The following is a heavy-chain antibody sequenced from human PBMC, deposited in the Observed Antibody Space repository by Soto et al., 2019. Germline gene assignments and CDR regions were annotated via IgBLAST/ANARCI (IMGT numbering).Heavy chain of an antibody. Sequence: SETLSLTCAVYGGSFSGYYWSWIRQPPGKGLEWIGEINHSGSTNYNPSLKSRVTISVDTSKNQFSLKLSSVTAADTAVYYCARGDFWREDYYYMDVWGKGTTVTVSS. CDR1: GGSFSGYY. CDR2: INHSGST. CDR3: ARGDFWREDYYYMDV. V-gene: IGHV4-34*01. J-gene: IGHJ6*03. D-gene: IGHD3-3*01.